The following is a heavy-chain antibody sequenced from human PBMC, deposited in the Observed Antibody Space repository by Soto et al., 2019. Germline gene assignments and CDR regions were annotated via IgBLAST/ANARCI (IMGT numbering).Heavy chain of an antibody. CDR2: IDYDGTTT. V-gene: IGHV3-74*01. Sequence: EVHLVESGGGLVQPGGSLRLSCVASGFAFDAYWMHWVRQVPGEGPVWVSRIDYDGTTTTYADSVKGRFTISRDNAKNTLYLQMNSLRAEDTGVYYCTRGPRPSSAGTGAYRGQGTLVTLSS. D-gene: IGHD6-13*01. CDR3: TRGPRPSSAGTGAY. J-gene: IGHJ4*02. CDR1: GFAFDAYW.